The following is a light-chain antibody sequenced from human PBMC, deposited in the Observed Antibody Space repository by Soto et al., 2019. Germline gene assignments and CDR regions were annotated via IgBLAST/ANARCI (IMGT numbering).Light chain of an antibody. Sequence: QSVLTLPASVSGSPGQSITISRTGTSSDIGAYTSVSWYQHHPGKAPKVMIYEVSKRPSGVSIRFSGSKSGNTASLTISGLQAEDEAHYYCSSYISDNRSYVFATETKGTVL. J-gene: IGLJ1*01. CDR2: EVS. V-gene: IGLV2-14*01. CDR1: SSDIGAYTS. CDR3: SSYISDNRSYV.